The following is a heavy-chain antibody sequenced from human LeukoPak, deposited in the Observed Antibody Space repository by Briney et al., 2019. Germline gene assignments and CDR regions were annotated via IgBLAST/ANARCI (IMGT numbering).Heavy chain of an antibody. D-gene: IGHD6-13*01. CDR3: ARDPGIAAAGTTFFDY. CDR2: INPNNGGT. V-gene: IGHV1-2*02. CDR1: GYTFNGYY. J-gene: IGHJ4*02. Sequence: ASMKVSCKSSGYTFNGYYMHWVRQAPGQGLEWMGWINPNNGGTKYAQNFQGRVTMTRDTSISTAYMELSRLRSDDTAVYYCARDPGIAAAGTTFFDYWGQGTLVTVSS.